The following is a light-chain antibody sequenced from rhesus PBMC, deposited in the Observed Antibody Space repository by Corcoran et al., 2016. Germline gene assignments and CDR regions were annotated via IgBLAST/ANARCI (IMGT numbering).Light chain of an antibody. V-gene: IGKV3S11*01. CDR2: GAS. J-gene: IGKJ4*01. Sequence: QVILTQSPATLSLSPGERATLSCRASQRVYSYLAWYQQKPGQAPRLLIYGASRRATGISDRFSGSGSGTDFTLTISSRQAEDFASYYCLQGYSTPLTFGGGTKVEIK. CDR3: LQGYSTPLT. CDR1: QRVYSY.